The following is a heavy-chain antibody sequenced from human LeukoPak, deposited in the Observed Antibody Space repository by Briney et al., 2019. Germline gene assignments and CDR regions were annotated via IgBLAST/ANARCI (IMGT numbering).Heavy chain of an antibody. J-gene: IGHJ4*02. CDR3: AKRGDERGLYYFDY. CDR1: GFTVSSNF. V-gene: IGHV3-53*01. CDR2: IYSGGNT. Sequence: GGSLRLSCAASGFTVSSNFMSWVRQAPGKGLEWVSVIYSGGNTYYADSVKGRFTISRDNSKNTLYLQMNSLRAEDTAVYYCAKRGDERGLYYFDYCGQGTLVTVSS. D-gene: IGHD3-10*01.